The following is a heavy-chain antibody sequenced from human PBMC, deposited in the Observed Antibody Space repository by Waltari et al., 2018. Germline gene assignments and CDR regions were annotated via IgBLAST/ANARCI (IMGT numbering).Heavy chain of an antibody. CDR2: IKSKLAGGTK. V-gene: IGHV3-15*01. D-gene: IGHD4-17*01. J-gene: IGHJ4*02. Sequence: EVQLVESGGGLVKPGGSLRLACTASGFTFSDAWMSWVRQAPGKGREWVARIKSKLAGGTKDYAAPVEGRFSISRDDSKNTLFLQINSLKTEDTAIYYCTTDDYGDKSGRFIDFYDHWGQGTLVTVSA. CDR1: GFTFSDAW. CDR3: TTDDYGDKSGRFIDFYDH.